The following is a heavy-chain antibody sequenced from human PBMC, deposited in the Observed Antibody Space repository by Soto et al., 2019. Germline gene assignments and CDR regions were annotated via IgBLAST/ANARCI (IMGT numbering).Heavy chain of an antibody. D-gene: IGHD6-13*01. CDR1: GGTFSSYA. Sequence: SVKVSCKASGGTFSSYAISWVRQAPGQGLEWMGGIIPIFGTANYAQKFQGRVTITADESTSTAYMELSSLRSEDTAVYYCATPGIAAAPPYYFDYWGQGTLVTVSS. V-gene: IGHV1-69*13. CDR3: ATPGIAAAPPYYFDY. J-gene: IGHJ4*02. CDR2: IIPIFGTA.